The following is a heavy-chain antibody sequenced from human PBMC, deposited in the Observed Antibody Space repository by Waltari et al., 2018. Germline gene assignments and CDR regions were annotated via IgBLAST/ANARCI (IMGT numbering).Heavy chain of an antibody. Sequence: QVQLQESGPGLVKPSETLSPTCNVSGGPIRSYYCSWSRQPPGKGLEWIGYIYYSGSTNYNPSLKSRVTISVDTSKNQFSLKLSSVTAADTAVYYCARGGATLPFDYWGQGTLVTVSS. J-gene: IGHJ4*02. D-gene: IGHD1-26*01. V-gene: IGHV4-59*01. CDR2: IYYSGST. CDR1: GGPIRSYY. CDR3: ARGGATLPFDY.